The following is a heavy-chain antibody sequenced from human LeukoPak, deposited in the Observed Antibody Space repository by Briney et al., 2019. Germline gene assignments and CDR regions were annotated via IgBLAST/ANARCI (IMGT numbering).Heavy chain of an antibody. CDR1: GYTFTSYY. V-gene: IGHV1-46*01. J-gene: IGHJ5*02. CDR2: INPSGGST. CDR3: ARDGPAYNWFDP. D-gene: IGHD6-25*01. Sequence: GASVKVSCKASGYTFTSYYMHWVRQAPGQGLEWMGIINPSGGSTSYAQKFQGRVTMTRDMSTSTVYMELSSLRSEDTAVYYCARDGPAYNWFDPWGQGTLVTVSS.